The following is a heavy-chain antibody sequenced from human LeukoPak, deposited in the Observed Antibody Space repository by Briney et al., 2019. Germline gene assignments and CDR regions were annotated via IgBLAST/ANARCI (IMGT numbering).Heavy chain of an antibody. V-gene: IGHV4-59*08. CDR1: GGSISRYY. CDR2: ISNTGRT. Sequence: SETLSLTCTVSGGSISRYYWSWIRQPPEKGLEWIGYISNTGRTTYNPSLQSRLTISIDTSKNQFSLRLIFVTAADAAVYYCARHGGSYSFDYWGQGTLVTVSS. J-gene: IGHJ4*02. D-gene: IGHD1-26*01. CDR3: ARHGGSYSFDY.